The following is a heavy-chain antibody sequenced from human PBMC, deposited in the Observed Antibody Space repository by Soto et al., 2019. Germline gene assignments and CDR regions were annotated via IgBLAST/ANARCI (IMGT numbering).Heavy chain of an antibody. CDR3: ARARGTVTRYPDY. CDR2: ISSSSGSTI. V-gene: IGHV3-11*01. CDR1: GFTFSDYY. D-gene: IGHD4-17*01. J-gene: IGHJ4*02. Sequence: QVQLVESGGGLVKPGGSLRLSCAASGFTFSDYYMSWIRQAPGKGLEWVSYISSSSGSTIYYADSVKGRFTISRDNAKNSLYLQMNSLRAEDTAVYYCARARGTVTRYPDYWGQGTLVTVSS.